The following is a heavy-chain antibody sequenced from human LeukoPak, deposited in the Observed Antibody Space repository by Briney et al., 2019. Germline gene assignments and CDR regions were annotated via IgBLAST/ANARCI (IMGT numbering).Heavy chain of an antibody. CDR1: GYSFTDYW. Sequence: GESPKISCEGSGYSFTDYWIGWVRQMPGEGLEWMGIIYPGDSDTRYSPSFQGQVTMSADKSISTTYLQWSSLRASDTAIYYCARKKGYADAWWDSWGQGTLVTVSS. D-gene: IGHD2-8*02. J-gene: IGHJ5*02. CDR2: IYPGDSDT. V-gene: IGHV5-51*01. CDR3: ARKKGYADAWWDS.